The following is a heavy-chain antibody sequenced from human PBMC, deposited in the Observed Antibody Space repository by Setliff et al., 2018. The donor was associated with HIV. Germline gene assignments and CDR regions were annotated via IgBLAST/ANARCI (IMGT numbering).Heavy chain of an antibody. D-gene: IGHD3-10*01. Sequence: ASVKVSCKSSGYSFGDYYIHWVRQAPGQGLEWMGVINPAGGNSHYAQKFLGRVTLTRDTSTSTVYMELSSLRSEDTAVYYCARVYYYGSPRMDVWGKGTTVTVSS. J-gene: IGHJ6*03. CDR2: INPAGGNS. CDR1: GYSFGDYY. V-gene: IGHV1-46*01. CDR3: ARVYYYGSPRMDV.